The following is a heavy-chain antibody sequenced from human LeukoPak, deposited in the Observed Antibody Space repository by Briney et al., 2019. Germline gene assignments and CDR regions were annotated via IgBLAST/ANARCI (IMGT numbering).Heavy chain of an antibody. V-gene: IGHV3-21*01. CDR3: AREGDFWSLWY. J-gene: IGHJ4*02. CDR1: GFTFDVYG. D-gene: IGHD3-3*01. CDR2: ISSRSNSI. Sequence: GGSLRLSCAASGFTFDVYGMSWVRQAPGKGLEWVSSISSRSNSILYADSVKGRFTISRDNARNSLYLQMNSLRAEDTAVYFCAREGDFWSLWYWGQGTLVTVSS.